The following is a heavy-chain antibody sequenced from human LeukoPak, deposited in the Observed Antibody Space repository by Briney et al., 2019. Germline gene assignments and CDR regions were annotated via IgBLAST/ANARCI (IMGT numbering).Heavy chain of an antibody. CDR2: IKGGGGDP. CDR1: GFTFSSYS. V-gene: IGHV3-23*01. J-gene: IGHJ4*02. Sequence: GGSLRLSCAASGFTFSSYSMNWVRQAPGKGLEWVSSIKGGGGDPFYADSVKGRFTISRDNSKNTLFLQLNSLRAEDSAVYYCARGGHDFNPFYWWGQGTLVTVSS. D-gene: IGHD2-21*02. CDR3: ARGGHDFNPFYW.